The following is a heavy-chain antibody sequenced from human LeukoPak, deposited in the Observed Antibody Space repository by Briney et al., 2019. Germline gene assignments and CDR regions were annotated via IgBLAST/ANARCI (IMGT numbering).Heavy chain of an antibody. CDR2: IYHSGST. D-gene: IGHD3-22*01. V-gene: IGHV4-38-2*02. J-gene: IGHJ6*03. Sequence: SETLSLTCTVSGYSISSGYYWGWIRPPPGKGLEWIGSIYHSGSTYYNPSLKSRVTISVDTSKNQFSLKLSSVTAADTAVYYCAREGYYDSSGSGNYMDVWGKGTTVTVSS. CDR3: AREGYYDSSGSGNYMDV. CDR1: GYSISSGYY.